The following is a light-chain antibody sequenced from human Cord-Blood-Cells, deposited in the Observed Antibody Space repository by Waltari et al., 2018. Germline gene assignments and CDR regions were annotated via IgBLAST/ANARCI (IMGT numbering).Light chain of an antibody. Sequence: SYELTQPPSVSVSPGQTARITCSGDALPKQYAYWYQQKPGQAPVLVIYNDSERPSGIPERFSGSSSGTTVTLTSSGVQAEDEADYYCQSADSSGTYYVFGTGTKVTVL. CDR3: QSADSSGTYYV. CDR1: ALPKQY. V-gene: IGLV3-25*03. CDR2: NDS. J-gene: IGLJ1*01.